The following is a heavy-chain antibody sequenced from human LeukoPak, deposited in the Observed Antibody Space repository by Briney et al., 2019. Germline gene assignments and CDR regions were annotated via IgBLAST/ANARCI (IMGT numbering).Heavy chain of an antibody. CDR2: MNPNSGNT. V-gene: IGHV1-8*02. CDR1: GYTFTSYG. Sequence: GASVKVSCKASGYTFTSYGLSWVRQAPGQGLEWMGWMNPNSGNTGYAQKFQGRVTMTRNTSISTAYMELSSLRSEDTAVYYCARGRLYSSGWHYWGQGTLVTVSS. CDR3: ARGRLYSSGWHY. D-gene: IGHD6-19*01. J-gene: IGHJ4*02.